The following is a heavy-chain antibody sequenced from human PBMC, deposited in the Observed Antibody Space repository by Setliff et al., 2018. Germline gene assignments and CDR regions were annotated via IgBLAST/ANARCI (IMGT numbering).Heavy chain of an antibody. CDR1: GGPISTSSHH. J-gene: IGHJ3*02. Sequence: PSETLSLTCTVSGGPISTSSHHWVWIRQSPRKGLEWIGTIYSSGTTYYNLSLKSRVTISLDTSKSQFSLNLGSVTAADTAVYYCTRRPRGRAAFDIWGQGTMVTVSS. CDR2: IYSSGTT. CDR3: TRRPRGRAAFDI. V-gene: IGHV4-39*01. D-gene: IGHD3-10*01.